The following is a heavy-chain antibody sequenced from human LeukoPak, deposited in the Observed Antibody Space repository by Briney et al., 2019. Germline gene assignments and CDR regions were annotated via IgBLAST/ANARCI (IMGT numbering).Heavy chain of an antibody. CDR2: IYSGGST. CDR1: GFTVSSNY. CDR3: AGRDGYNFFQH. D-gene: IGHD5-24*01. J-gene: IGHJ1*01. Sequence: AGGSLRLSCAASGFTVSSNYMSWVRQAPGKGLEWVSVIYSGGSTYYADSVKGRFTISRDNAKNSLYLQMNSLRAEDTAVYYCAGRDGYNFFQHWGQGTLVTVSS. V-gene: IGHV3-53*01.